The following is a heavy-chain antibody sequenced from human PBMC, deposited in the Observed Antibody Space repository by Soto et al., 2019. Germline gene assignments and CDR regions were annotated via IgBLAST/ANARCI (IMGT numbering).Heavy chain of an antibody. Sequence: ASVKVSCKASGGTFSSYAISWVRQAPGQGLEWMGWISAYNGNTNYAQKLQGRVTMTTDTSTSTAYLQWTTLKTSDTAMYYCARHGLYGSDWDGLDVWGQGTTVTVSS. CDR2: ISAYNGNT. CDR3: ARHGLYGSDWDGLDV. CDR1: GGTFSSYA. D-gene: IGHD2-8*01. J-gene: IGHJ6*02. V-gene: IGHV1-18*01.